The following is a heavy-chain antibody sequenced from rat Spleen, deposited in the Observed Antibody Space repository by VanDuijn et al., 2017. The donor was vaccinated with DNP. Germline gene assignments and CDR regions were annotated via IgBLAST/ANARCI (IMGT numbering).Heavy chain of an antibody. CDR3: AIQLGVFDY. CDR1: GYSITSNYK. CDR2: INSEGST. J-gene: IGHJ2*01. Sequence: EVQLQESGPGLVKPSQSLSLTCSVTGYSITSNYKWTWIRKFPGNKLEGMGYINSEGSTDYNPSLKSRVSITRDTSKNQFFLKINSVTTEDTATYYCAIQLGVFDYWGQGVMVTVSS. V-gene: IGHV3-3*01. D-gene: IGHD5-1*01.